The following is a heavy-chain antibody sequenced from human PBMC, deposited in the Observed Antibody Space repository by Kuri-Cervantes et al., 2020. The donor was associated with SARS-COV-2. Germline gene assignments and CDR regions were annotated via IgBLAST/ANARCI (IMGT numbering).Heavy chain of an antibody. D-gene: IGHD4-23*01. V-gene: IGHV4-34*01. CDR3: ARVKSVVTPDIDY. J-gene: IGHJ4*02. CDR2: INHSGST. CDR1: GGSFSGYY. Sequence: SETLSLTCAVYGGSFSGYYWSWIRQPPGKGLEWIGEINHSGSTNYNPSLKSRVTISVDTSKNQFSLKLSSVTAADTAVYYCARVKSVVTPDIDYWGQGTLVPSPQ.